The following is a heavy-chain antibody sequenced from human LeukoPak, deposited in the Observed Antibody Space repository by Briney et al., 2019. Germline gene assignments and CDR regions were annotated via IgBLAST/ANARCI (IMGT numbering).Heavy chain of an antibody. Sequence: SVKVSCKVSGGTFSSYAISWVRQAPGQGLEWMGGIIPIFGTANYAQKFQGRVTITADESTSTAYMELSSLRSEDTAVYYCARDDYYDSSGYYGYYAFDIWGQGTMVTVSS. V-gene: IGHV1-69*13. D-gene: IGHD3-22*01. CDR1: GGTFSSYA. CDR2: IIPIFGTA. J-gene: IGHJ3*02. CDR3: ARDDYYDSSGYYGYYAFDI.